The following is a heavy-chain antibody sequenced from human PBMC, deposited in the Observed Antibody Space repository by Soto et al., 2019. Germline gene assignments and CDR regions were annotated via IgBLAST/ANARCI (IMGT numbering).Heavy chain of an antibody. J-gene: IGHJ3*02. CDR3: AKDIDFGSYYAFDI. CDR2: ISGSGGST. CDR1: GFTFSSYA. D-gene: IGHD1-26*01. V-gene: IGHV3-23*01. Sequence: GGSLRLSCAASGFTFSSYAMSWVRQAPGKGLEWVSAISGSGGSTYYADSVKGRFTISRDNSKNSLYLQMNSLRAEDTALYYCAKDIDFGSYYAFDIWGQGTMVTVSS.